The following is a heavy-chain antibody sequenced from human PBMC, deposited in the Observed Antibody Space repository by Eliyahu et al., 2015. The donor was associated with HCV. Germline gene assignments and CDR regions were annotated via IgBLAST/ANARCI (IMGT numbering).Heavy chain of an antibody. D-gene: IGHD3-3*01. J-gene: IGHJ5*02. CDR2: IXPIFGXA. CDR1: GXXFSSYA. CDR3: ASTRRTIFGFHSGWFDP. Sequence: QVQLVQSGAEVKKPGSSVKVSCKASGXXFSSYAISXVRQAPGQGLXWMGGIXPIFGXAXYAQKFQGRVTITADESTSTAYMELSSLRSEDTAVYYCASTRRTIFGFHSGWFDPWGQGTLVTVSS. V-gene: IGHV1-69*01.